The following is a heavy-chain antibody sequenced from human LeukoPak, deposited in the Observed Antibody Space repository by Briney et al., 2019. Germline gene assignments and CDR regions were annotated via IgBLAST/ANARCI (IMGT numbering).Heavy chain of an antibody. J-gene: IGHJ4*02. CDR1: GFTFSSCA. D-gene: IGHD4-23*01. CDR2: IKSNVDGGTT. CDR3: TTGGPHYDGNPLDF. V-gene: IGHV3-15*01. Sequence: PGGSLRLSCAASGFTFSSCAMSWVRQAPGKGLEWVGRIKSNVDGGTTDYAAPVKGRFTISRDDSKNTLYLQMNSLKTEDTAMYYCTTGGPHYDGNPLDFWGQGILVTVSS.